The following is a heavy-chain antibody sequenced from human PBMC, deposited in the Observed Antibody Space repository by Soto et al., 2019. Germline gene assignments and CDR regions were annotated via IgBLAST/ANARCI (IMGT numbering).Heavy chain of an antibody. CDR1: GAPIRNSGYY. J-gene: IGHJ4*02. Sequence: QVQLQESGPGLVKPSETLSLTCSVSGAPIRNSGYYWSWIRQHPGKGLEWIGNIDYTGTTHYNTSLRSRVTISVDTSKNQYSLKLSSVTAADTAVYYCATCPSWSAPARWGQGTLVTVSS. CDR3: ATCPSWSAPAR. CDR2: IDYTGTT. V-gene: IGHV4-31*03. D-gene: IGHD2-2*01.